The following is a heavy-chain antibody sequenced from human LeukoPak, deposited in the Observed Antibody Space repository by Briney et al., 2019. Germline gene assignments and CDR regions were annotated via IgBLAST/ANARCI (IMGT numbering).Heavy chain of an antibody. CDR3: AKDLCAFHCGGGSWYSYGMDV. Sequence: GGSLRLSCAASGFTFSSYGMHWVRQAPGKGLEWVAVISYDGSNKYFPDSVKGRFTISRDNSKNTMYLQMNSLRTEDTAVYYCAKDLCAFHCGGGSWYSYGMDVWGQGTTVTVSS. D-gene: IGHD2-15*01. V-gene: IGHV3-30*18. CDR2: ISYDGSNK. CDR1: GFTFSSYG. J-gene: IGHJ6*02.